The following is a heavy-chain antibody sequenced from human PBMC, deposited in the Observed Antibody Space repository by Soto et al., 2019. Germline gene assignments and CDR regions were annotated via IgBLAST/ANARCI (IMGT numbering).Heavy chain of an antibody. V-gene: IGHV3-30*18. Sequence: QVQLVESGGGVVQPGTSLRLSCAASGFNFSHYAMHWVRQAPGKGLEWLAIISLEGSNKYSAKPVKDRFTISRDNSKSTLYLQMNSLRPEDTAVYYCAKEWATPVAARFFDSWGQGTPVTVSS. CDR3: AKEWATPVAARFFDS. J-gene: IGHJ4*02. CDR2: ISLEGSNK. D-gene: IGHD6-19*01. CDR1: GFNFSHYA.